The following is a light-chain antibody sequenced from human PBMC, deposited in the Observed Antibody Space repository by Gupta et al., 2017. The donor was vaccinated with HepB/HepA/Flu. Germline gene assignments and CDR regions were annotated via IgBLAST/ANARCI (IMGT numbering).Light chain of an antibody. CDR3: QAWDSSTVV. CDR2: QDS. J-gene: IGLJ2*01. Sequence: SYELTQLPSVSASPGQTASITCSGDKLGDKYACWYQQKPGHSPVLVIYQDSKRPSGIPERFSGTNSGNTATLTISGTQAMDEAYYYCQAWDSSTVVFGGGTKLTVL. V-gene: IGLV3-1*01. CDR1: KLGDKY.